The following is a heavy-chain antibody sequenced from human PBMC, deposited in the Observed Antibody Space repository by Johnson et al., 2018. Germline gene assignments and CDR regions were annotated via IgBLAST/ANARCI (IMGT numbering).Heavy chain of an antibody. V-gene: IGHV3-23*04. CDR3: ARDLVGTKPGYDAFDV. CDR2: NSDSGGST. D-gene: IGHD2-21*02. J-gene: IGHJ3*01. CDR1: GFTFSNYA. Sequence: VQLVQSGGGVVLPGKSLRLSCAASGFTFSNYAMSWVRQAPGKGLEWVSDITNSDSGGSTYYADSVEGRFTISRDNSKNTLYLQMNSLRADDTAVYYCARDLVGTKPGYDAFDVWGQGTMVTVS.